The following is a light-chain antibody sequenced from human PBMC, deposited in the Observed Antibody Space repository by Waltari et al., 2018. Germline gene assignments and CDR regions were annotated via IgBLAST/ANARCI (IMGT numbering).Light chain of an antibody. CDR1: QGLSKY. CDR2: AAY. J-gene: IGKJ3*01. V-gene: IGKV1-27*01. CDR3: QQYANIPFS. Sequence: DIQMTQSPSSLSASVGDRVTVTCRASQGLSKYLAWYQQKPGKVPQLLIYAAYTLQSGVPSRFSGRGSGTEFTLTISSLQPEDVATYYCQQYANIPFSFGPGTRVDTK.